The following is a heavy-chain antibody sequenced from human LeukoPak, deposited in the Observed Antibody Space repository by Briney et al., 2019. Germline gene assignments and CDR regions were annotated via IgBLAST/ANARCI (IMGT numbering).Heavy chain of an antibody. D-gene: IGHD6-19*01. CDR3: AKSYSSGWYGPDY. Sequence: GGSLRLSCAASGFTFSSYGMHWVRQAPGKGLEWVAVIWYDGSNKYCADSVKGRFTISRDNSKNTLYLQMNSLRAEDTAVYYCAKSYSSGWYGPDYWGQGTLVTVSS. CDR1: GFTFSSYG. V-gene: IGHV3-33*06. J-gene: IGHJ4*02. CDR2: IWYDGSNK.